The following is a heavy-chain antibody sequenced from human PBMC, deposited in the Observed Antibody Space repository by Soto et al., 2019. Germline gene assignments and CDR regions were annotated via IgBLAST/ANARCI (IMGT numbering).Heavy chain of an antibody. CDR1: GGSISSYY. CDR2: IYYSGST. J-gene: IGHJ4*02. CDR3: ATGKRNGVSLHFDY. Sequence: SETLSLTCTVSGGSISSYYWSWIRQPPGKGLEWIGYIYYSGSTNYNPSLKSRVTISVDTSKNQFSLKLSSVTAADTAVYYCATGKRNGVSLHFDYWGQGTLVTVSS. V-gene: IGHV4-59*01. D-gene: IGHD2-8*01.